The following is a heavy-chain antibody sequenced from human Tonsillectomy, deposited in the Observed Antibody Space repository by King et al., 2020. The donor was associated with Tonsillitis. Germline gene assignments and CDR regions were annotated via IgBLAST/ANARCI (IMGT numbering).Heavy chain of an antibody. V-gene: IGHV3-30*18. CDR1: GFIFTSYG. CDR2: ISYDGNNK. J-gene: IGHJ6*02. D-gene: IGHD2-2*01. Sequence: HVQLVESGGGVVQPGRSLRLSCAASGFIFTSYGMHWVRQAPGKGLEWVAVISYDGNNKYYADSVKGRFTISRDNSKNTLYLQMNSLRAEYTAVYYCAKSGCSSTSCYAEVYYYYYYGMDVWGQGTTVTVSS. CDR3: AKSGCSSTSCYAEVYYYYYYGMDV.